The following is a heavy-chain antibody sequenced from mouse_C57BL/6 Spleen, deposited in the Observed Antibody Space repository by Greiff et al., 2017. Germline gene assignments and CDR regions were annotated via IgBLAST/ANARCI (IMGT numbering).Heavy chain of an antibody. CDR2: ISSGGSYT. V-gene: IGHV5-6*01. J-gene: IGHJ2*01. CDR3: ARQDTTVVGYFDY. CDR1: GFTFSSYG. Sequence: EVKLQESGGDLVKPGGSLKLSCAASGFTFSSYGMSWVRQTPDKRLEWVATISSGGSYTYYPDSVKGRFTISRDNAKNTLYLQMSSLKSEDTAMYYCARQDTTVVGYFDYWGQGTTLTVSS. D-gene: IGHD1-1*01.